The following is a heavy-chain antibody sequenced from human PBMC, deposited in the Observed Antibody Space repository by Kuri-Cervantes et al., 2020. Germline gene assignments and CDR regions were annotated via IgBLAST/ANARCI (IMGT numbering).Heavy chain of an antibody. D-gene: IGHD6-19*01. J-gene: IGHJ3*02. V-gene: IGHV1-18*01. CDR3: ASSRRRGSGWSSAFDI. CDR1: GYTFTSYG. CDR2: ISAYNGNT. Sequence: ASVKVSCKASGYTFTSYGISWVRQAPGQGLEWMVWISAYNGNTNYAQKLQGRVTMTTDTSTSTAYMELRSLRSDDTAVYYCASSRRRGSGWSSAFDIWGQGTMVTVSS.